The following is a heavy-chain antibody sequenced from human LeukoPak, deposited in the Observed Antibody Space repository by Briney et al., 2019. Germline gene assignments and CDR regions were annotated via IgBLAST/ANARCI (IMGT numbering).Heavy chain of an antibody. CDR3: ARHPLVAVTAMGLFDAFDI. J-gene: IGHJ3*02. CDR1: GGSISSYY. D-gene: IGHD2-21*02. Sequence: SETLSLTCTVSGGSISSYYWSWIRQPPGKGLEWIGYIYYSGSTNYNPSLKSRVTISVDTSKNQFSLKLRSVTAADTAVYYCARHPLVAVTAMGLFDAFDIWGQGTMVTVSS. CDR2: IYYSGST. V-gene: IGHV4-59*08.